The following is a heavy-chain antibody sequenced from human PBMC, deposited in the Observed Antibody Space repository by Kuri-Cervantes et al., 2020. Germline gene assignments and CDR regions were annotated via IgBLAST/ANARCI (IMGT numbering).Heavy chain of an antibody. Sequence: GGSLRLSCAASGFSLSTFWMTWVRQAPGKGLEWVANIKQDGGDKYYVDSVKGRFTISRDNAKNSLYLQMSSLRVEDTAVYYCARGRGGDYWGQGTLVTVSS. CDR2: IKQDGGDK. CDR1: GFSLSTFW. V-gene: IGHV3-7*01. CDR3: ARGRGGDY. J-gene: IGHJ4*02. D-gene: IGHD3-16*01.